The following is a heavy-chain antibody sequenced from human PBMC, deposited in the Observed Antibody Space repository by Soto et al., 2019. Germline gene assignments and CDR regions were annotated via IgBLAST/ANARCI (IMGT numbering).Heavy chain of an antibody. CDR1: GGTFSSYT. CDR2: IIPILGIA. CDR3: AGGGVGYCSSTSCQNNYYYMDV. Sequence: ASVKVSCKASGGTFSSYTISWVRQAPGQGLEWMGRIIPILGIANYAQKFQGRVTITADKSTSTAYMELSSLRSEDTAVYYCAGGGVGYCSSTSCQNNYYYMDVWGKGTTVTVSS. D-gene: IGHD2-2*01. J-gene: IGHJ6*03. V-gene: IGHV1-69*02.